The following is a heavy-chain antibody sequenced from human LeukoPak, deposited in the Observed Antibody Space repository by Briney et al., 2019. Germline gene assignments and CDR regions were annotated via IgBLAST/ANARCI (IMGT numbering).Heavy chain of an antibody. D-gene: IGHD1-14*01. V-gene: IGHV3-21*01. Sequence: GGSLRLSCASSGFTFSTYSMNWVRQAPGQGLEWVSSISSSSTYIYYADSVKGRFTISRDNSKNSLYLQMNNLRAEDTAVYYCARWDRFHGVWGQGTLVTVSS. CDR1: GFTFSTYS. CDR3: ARWDRFHGV. CDR2: ISSSSTYI. J-gene: IGHJ4*02.